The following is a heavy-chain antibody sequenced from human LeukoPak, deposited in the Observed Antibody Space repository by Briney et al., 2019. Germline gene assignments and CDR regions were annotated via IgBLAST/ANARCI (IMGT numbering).Heavy chain of an antibody. CDR2: MNPNSGNT. CDR3: ARTMVRGVINYYYYCMDV. Sequence: ASVKVSCKASGYTFTSYDINWVRQATGQGLEWMGWMNPNSGNTGYAQKFQGRVTMTRNTSISTAYMELSSLRSEDTAVYYCARTMVRGVINYYYYCMDVWGKGTTVTVSS. V-gene: IGHV1-8*01. J-gene: IGHJ6*03. CDR1: GYTFTSYD. D-gene: IGHD3-10*01.